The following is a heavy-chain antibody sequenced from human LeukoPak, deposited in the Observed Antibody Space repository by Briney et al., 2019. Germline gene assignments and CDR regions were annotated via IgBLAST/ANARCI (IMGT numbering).Heavy chain of an antibody. Sequence: ASVTVSCTASGYTFTGYYMHWVRQAPGQGLEWMGWINPNSGGTNYAQKFPGRVTMTMDTSISTAYMELSRLRSDDTAVYYCARDPSRVLRFLEWLSHYFDYWGQGTLVTVSS. V-gene: IGHV1-2*02. CDR3: ARDPSRVLRFLEWLSHYFDY. D-gene: IGHD3-3*01. CDR1: GYTFTGYY. CDR2: INPNSGGT. J-gene: IGHJ4*02.